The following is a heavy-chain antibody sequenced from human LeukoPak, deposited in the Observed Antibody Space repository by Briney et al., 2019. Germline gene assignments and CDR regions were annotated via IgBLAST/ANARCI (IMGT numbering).Heavy chain of an antibody. V-gene: IGHV5-51*01. Sequence: GESLKISCQASGYSFTSSWIGWARQMPGKGLEWMAIINPGDSDTRYSPSFQGQVTISADKSISTVYLLWGSLKASDTAMYYCARRDGYCSSTSCYADYYYGMDVWGQGTTVTVSS. J-gene: IGHJ6*02. CDR3: ARRDGYCSSTSCYADYYYGMDV. D-gene: IGHD2-2*01. CDR2: INPGDSDT. CDR1: GYSFTSSW.